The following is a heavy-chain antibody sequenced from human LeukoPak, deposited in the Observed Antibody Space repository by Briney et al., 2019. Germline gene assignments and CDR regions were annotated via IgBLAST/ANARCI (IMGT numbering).Heavy chain of an antibody. CDR1: GGSIRSSDYY. Sequence: PSETLSLTCTVSGGSIRSSDYYWAWIRQPPGKGLEWIGYIYYSGSTNYNPSLKSRVTISVDTSKNQFSLKLSSVTAADTAVYYCARIVAAAGPYFDYWGQGTLVTVSS. J-gene: IGHJ4*02. V-gene: IGHV4-61*05. CDR2: IYYSGST. CDR3: ARIVAAAGPYFDY. D-gene: IGHD6-13*01.